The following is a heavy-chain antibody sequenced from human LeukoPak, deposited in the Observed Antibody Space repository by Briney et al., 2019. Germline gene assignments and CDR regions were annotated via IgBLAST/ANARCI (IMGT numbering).Heavy chain of an antibody. Sequence: PSETLSLTCSVSGGSISSGSYYWSWIRQPAGKGLEWIGRIYTSGSTNYNPSLKGRVTISVDTSKNQFSLKLSSVTAADTAVYYCARDYPVVPYYYDSSGYYPGIWGQGTMVTVSS. CDR2: IYTSGST. D-gene: IGHD3-22*01. CDR3: ARDYPVVPYYYDSSGYYPGI. V-gene: IGHV4-61*02. CDR1: GGSISSGSYY. J-gene: IGHJ3*02.